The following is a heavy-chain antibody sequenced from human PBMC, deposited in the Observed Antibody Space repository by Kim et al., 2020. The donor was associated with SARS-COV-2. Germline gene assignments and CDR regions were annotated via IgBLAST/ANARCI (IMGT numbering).Heavy chain of an antibody. Sequence: GGSLRLSCAASGFAFSSFAMSWVRQAPGKGLEWVGCISNRSHSRSAAYAATVRVTFTIEKAKYKQISELQRKRVENKDACVCAKGRVTSSGTGGHGDY. CDR3: AKGRVTSSGTGGHGDY. J-gene: IGHJ4*01. V-gene: IGHV3-23*01. CDR1: GFAFSSFA. CDR2: ISNRSHSR. D-gene: IGHD3-22*01.